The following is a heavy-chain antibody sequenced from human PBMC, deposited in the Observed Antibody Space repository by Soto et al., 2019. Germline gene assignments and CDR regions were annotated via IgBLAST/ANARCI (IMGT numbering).Heavy chain of an antibody. V-gene: IGHV3-48*03. CDR1: GFTFSDYE. D-gene: IGHD2-15*01. J-gene: IGHJ4*02. Sequence: GGSLRLSCTASGFTFSDYERNWVRQAPGKWLEWVSSITSGGRSIYYADSVKGRFIISRDNAQNSLDLQMNSLRPEDKAVYYCVRRMASPDQWGQGTLVTVSS. CDR3: VRRMASPDQ. CDR2: ITSGGRSI.